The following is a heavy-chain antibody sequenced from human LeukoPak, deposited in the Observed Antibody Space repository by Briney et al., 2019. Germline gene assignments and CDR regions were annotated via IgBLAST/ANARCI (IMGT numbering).Heavy chain of an antibody. CDR3: ARDIYSIAE. J-gene: IGHJ4*02. CDR2: IHSDGGTT. CDR1: GFTFSDYW. Sequence: GGSLRLSCAASGFTFSDYWIHWVRQAPGKGLAWVSLIHSDGGTTNYADSVKGRFTMSRDNAKNMVYLQMNSLRVEDTAVYYCARDIYSIAEWGQGTLVTVSS. D-gene: IGHD1-26*01. V-gene: IGHV3-74*01.